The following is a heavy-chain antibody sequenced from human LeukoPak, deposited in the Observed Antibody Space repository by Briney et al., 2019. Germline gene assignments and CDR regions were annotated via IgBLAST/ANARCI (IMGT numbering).Heavy chain of an antibody. Sequence: GGSLRLSCAASGFTFSSYWMSWVRQAPGKGLEWVANIKQDGSEKYYMDSVKGRFTISRDNAKNSLYLQMNSLRAEDTAVYYCARILIVGSINDAFDIWGQGTMVTVSS. V-gene: IGHV3-7*01. CDR1: GFTFSSYW. D-gene: IGHD1-26*01. CDR2: IKQDGSEK. J-gene: IGHJ3*02. CDR3: ARILIVGSINDAFDI.